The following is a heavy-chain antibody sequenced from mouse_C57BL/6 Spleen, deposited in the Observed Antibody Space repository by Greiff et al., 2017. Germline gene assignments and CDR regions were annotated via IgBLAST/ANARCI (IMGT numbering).Heavy chain of an antibody. CDR3: AYYDYDGYYFDY. CDR1: GYAFSSSW. J-gene: IGHJ2*01. CDR2: IYPGDGDT. D-gene: IGHD2-4*01. Sequence: QVQLQQSGPELVKPGASVKISCKASGYAFSSSWMNWVKQRPGKGLEWIGRIYPGDGDTNYNGKFKGKATLTADKSSSTAYMQLSSLTSEDSAVYCCAYYDYDGYYFDYGGQGTTLSVSS. V-gene: IGHV1-82*01.